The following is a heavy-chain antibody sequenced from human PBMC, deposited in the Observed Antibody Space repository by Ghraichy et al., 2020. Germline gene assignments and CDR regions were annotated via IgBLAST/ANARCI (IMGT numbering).Heavy chain of an antibody. J-gene: IGHJ4*02. D-gene: IGHD6-6*01. CDR3: AKDHGKEQLGRFHFDY. Sequence: GGSLRLSCAASGFTFSSYAMSWVRQAPGKGLEWVSAISGSGGSTYYADSVKGRFTISRDNSKNTLYLQMNSLRAEDTAVYYCAKDHGKEQLGRFHFDYWGQGTLVTVSS. CDR2: ISGSGGST. V-gene: IGHV3-23*01. CDR1: GFTFSSYA.